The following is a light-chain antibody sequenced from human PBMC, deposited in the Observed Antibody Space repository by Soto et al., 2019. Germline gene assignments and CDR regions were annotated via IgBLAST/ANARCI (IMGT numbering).Light chain of an antibody. CDR2: DNS. J-gene: IGLJ1*01. CDR1: SSNIGAVYD. V-gene: IGLV1-40*01. CDR3: QSYDSSLSGDV. Sequence: QSVLTQPPSVSGAPGQRVTISCTGSSSNIGAVYDVHWYQQLPGTAPKLLIYDNSNRPSGVPDRFSGSKSGTSASLAITGLQAEDEADYYCQSYDSSLSGDVFGTGTKLTVL.